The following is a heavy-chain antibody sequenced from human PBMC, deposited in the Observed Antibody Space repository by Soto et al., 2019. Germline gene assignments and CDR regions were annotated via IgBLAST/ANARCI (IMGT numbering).Heavy chain of an antibody. J-gene: IGHJ4*02. CDR3: ATWREPRRSFDY. CDR2: IIPIFGTA. D-gene: IGHD1-26*01. Sequence: CKASGGTFSSYAVSWVRQAPGQGLEWMGGIIPIFGTANYAQKFQGRVTITADKSTSTAYMELSSLRSEDTAVYYCATWREPRRSFDYWGQGTLVTVSS. V-gene: IGHV1-69*06. CDR1: GGTFSSYA.